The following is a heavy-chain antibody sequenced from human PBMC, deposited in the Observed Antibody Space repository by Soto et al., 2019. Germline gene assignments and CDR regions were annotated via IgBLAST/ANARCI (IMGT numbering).Heavy chain of an antibody. CDR3: VREGHYYFDY. V-gene: IGHV3-48*03. J-gene: IGHJ4*02. CDR1: GFTFSAYE. CDR2: ISKSGGTT. Sequence: GGSLRLSCAASGFTFSAYEMHWVRQARGQGLEWVSYISKSGGTTYYADSLKVRFTISRDDAKNSVYLQMSSLRPEDMAVYKCVREGHYYFDYWGQGALVTVSS.